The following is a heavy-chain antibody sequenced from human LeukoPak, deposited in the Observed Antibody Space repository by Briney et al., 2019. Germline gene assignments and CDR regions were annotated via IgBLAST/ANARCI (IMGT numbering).Heavy chain of an antibody. V-gene: IGHV3-66*01. Sequence: PGGSLRLSCAASGFTVSSNCMSWVRQAPGKGLEWVSVIYSGGSTYYADSVKGRFTISRDNSKNTLYLQMNSLRVEDTAVYYCATARDYRFNYWGQGTLVTVSS. CDR2: IYSGGST. J-gene: IGHJ4*02. D-gene: IGHD4-17*01. CDR3: ATARDYRFNY. CDR1: GFTVSSNC.